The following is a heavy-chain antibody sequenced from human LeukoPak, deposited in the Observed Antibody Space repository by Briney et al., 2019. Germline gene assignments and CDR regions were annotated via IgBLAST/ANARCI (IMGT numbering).Heavy chain of an antibody. CDR1: GFTFSSYW. V-gene: IGHV3-74*01. CDR2: INSDGSST. Sequence: PGGSLRLSCAASGFTFSSYWMHWVRQAPGKLLVWVSRINSDGSSTSYADSVKGRFTISRDNAKNTLYLQMNSLRAEDTAVYYCAREYYYGSGSYGYWGQGTLVTVSS. J-gene: IGHJ4*02. CDR3: AREYYYGSGSYGY. D-gene: IGHD3-10*01.